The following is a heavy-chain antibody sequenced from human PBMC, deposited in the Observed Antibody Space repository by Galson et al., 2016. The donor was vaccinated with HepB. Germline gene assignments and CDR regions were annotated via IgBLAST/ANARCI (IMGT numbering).Heavy chain of an antibody. CDR2: VRYDGTNQ. J-gene: IGHJ6*02. V-gene: IGHV3-33*01. Sequence: SLRLSCAASGFTFSNYGMHWFRQAPGKGLEWVAVVRYDGTNQDYADSVKGRFTISSDNSKNTQFLQMNSRRAEDTAVYYCARIGAAAGRPGYYSYGVDVWGQGTTVTISS. CDR3: ARIGAAAGRPGYYSYGVDV. D-gene: IGHD6-13*01. CDR1: GFTFSNYG.